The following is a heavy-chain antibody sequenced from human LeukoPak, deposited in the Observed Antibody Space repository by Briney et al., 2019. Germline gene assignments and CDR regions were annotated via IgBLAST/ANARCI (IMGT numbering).Heavy chain of an antibody. CDR1: GGTFSSYA. Sequence: GASVKVSCKASGGTFSSYAISWVRQAPGQGLEWMGGIIPIFGTANYAQKFQGRVTITTDESTSTAYMELSSLRSEDTAVYYCARVPLENGSGSYYFDYWGQGTLVTVSS. V-gene: IGHV1-69*05. CDR3: ARVPLENGSGSYYFDY. J-gene: IGHJ4*02. D-gene: IGHD3-10*01. CDR2: IIPIFGTA.